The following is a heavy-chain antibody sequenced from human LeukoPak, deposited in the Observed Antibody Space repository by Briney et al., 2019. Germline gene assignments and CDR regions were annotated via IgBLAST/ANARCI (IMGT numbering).Heavy chain of an antibody. Sequence: ASVKVSCKASGYTFTSYGISWVRQAPGQGLEWMGWISAYNGNTNYAQKLQGRVTMTTDTSTSTAYMELRSLRSDDTAVYYCARGRVKYSSSWYPDYYYYYGMDVWGQGTTVTVSS. V-gene: IGHV1-18*01. D-gene: IGHD6-13*01. J-gene: IGHJ6*02. CDR1: GYTFTSYG. CDR2: ISAYNGNT. CDR3: ARGRVKYSSSWYPDYYYYYGMDV.